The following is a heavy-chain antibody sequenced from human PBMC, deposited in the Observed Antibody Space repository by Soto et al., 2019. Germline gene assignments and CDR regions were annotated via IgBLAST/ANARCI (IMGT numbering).Heavy chain of an antibody. D-gene: IGHD3-16*01. CDR1: EGTRRSFC. CDR3: ARDIPTYYDSSFDWSDP. Sequence: SVKVSCKAAEGTRRSFCISWVLQVPGQGLEWMGSIIPLYGTTNYAQRFRDRVAFIADDSTNMIYMELMSLRSDDTAIYYCARDIPTYYDSSFDWSDPWGQGVLVTVSS. J-gene: IGHJ5*02. CDR2: IIPLYGTT. V-gene: IGHV1-69*13.